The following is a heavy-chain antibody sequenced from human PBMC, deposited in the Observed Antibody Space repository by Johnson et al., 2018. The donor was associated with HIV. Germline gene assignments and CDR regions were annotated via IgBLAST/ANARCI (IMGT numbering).Heavy chain of an antibody. CDR3: ARGGGCGGGRCYWAFDI. J-gene: IGHJ3*02. V-gene: IGHV3-66*01. CDR1: GFTVSSNY. Sequence: VQLVESGGGLVQPGGSLRLSCAASGFTVSSNYMSWVRQAPGKGLEWVSVIYSGGSTYYADSVKGRFTISRDNSKNTLYLQMNSLRTWDTAVYYCARGGGCGGGRCYWAFDIWGQGTMVSVSS. CDR2: IYSGGST. D-gene: IGHD2-15*01.